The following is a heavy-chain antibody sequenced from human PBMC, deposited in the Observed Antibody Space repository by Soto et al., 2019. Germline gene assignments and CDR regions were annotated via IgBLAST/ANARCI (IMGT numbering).Heavy chain of an antibody. CDR2: ISAYNGNT. D-gene: IGHD6-19*01. CDR3: AREGAVAGYGRSFDY. CDR1: GGTFSSYG. Sequence: QVQLVQSGAEVKKPGSSVKVSCKASGGTFSSYGISWVRQAPGQGLEWMGWISAYNGNTNYAQKLQGRVTMTTDTSTSTAYMELRSLRSDDTAVYYCAREGAVAGYGRSFDYWGQGTLVTVSS. V-gene: IGHV1-18*01. J-gene: IGHJ4*02.